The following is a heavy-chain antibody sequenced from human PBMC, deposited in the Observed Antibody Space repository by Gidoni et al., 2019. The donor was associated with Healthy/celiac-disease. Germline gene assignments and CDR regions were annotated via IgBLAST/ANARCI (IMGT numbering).Heavy chain of an antibody. D-gene: IGHD3-9*01. CDR1: GFTFSSYA. J-gene: IGHJ4*02. CDR3: AKDLRYFDWLFPSFDY. V-gene: IGHV3-23*04. CDR2: ISGSGGST. Sequence: EVQLVESGGGLVQPGGSLRLSCAASGFTFSSYAISWVRQAPGTGLEWVSAISGSGGSTYYADSVKGRFTISRDNSKNTLYLQMNSLRAEDTAVYYCAKDLRYFDWLFPSFDYWGQGTLVTVSS.